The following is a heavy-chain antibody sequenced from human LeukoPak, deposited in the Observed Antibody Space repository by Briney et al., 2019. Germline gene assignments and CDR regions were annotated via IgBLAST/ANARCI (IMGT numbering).Heavy chain of an antibody. J-gene: IGHJ4*02. D-gene: IGHD2-15*01. V-gene: IGHV3-23*01. CDR2: ISGSGGST. CDR1: GFTFSSYA. Sequence: GGSLRLSCAASGFTFSSYAMGWVRQAPGKGLEWVSAISGSGGSTYYADSVKGRFTISRDNSKNTLYLQMNSLRAEDTAVYYCAKSGILGGYCSGGSCYQFDYWGQGTLVTVSS. CDR3: AKSGILGGYCSGGSCYQFDY.